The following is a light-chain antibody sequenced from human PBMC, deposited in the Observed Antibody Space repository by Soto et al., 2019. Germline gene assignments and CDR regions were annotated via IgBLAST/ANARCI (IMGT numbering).Light chain of an antibody. J-gene: IGKJ4*01. CDR1: QSVNSNY. CDR3: QQRGT. CDR2: GAS. Sequence: EIVLTQSPGTLSLSPGERATLSCRASQSVNSNYIAWYQQKPGQAPRLLIYGASTRATGIPDRFSGGGSETDFSLIISRLDPEDFAVYYCQQRGTFGGGTKVEIK. V-gene: IGKV3-20*01.